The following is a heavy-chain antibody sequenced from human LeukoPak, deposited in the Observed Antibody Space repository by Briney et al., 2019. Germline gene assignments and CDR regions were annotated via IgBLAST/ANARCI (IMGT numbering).Heavy chain of an antibody. J-gene: IGHJ4*02. CDR3: ARVGGYSGYDGYFDY. CDR2: ISAYNGNT. D-gene: IGHD5-12*01. CDR1: GYTFTSYG. Sequence: ASVKVSCKASGYTFTSYGISWVRQAPGQGLEWMGWISAYNGNTNYAQKFQGRVTITADESTSTAYMELSSLRSEDTAVYYCARVGGYSGYDGYFDYWGQGTLVTVSS. V-gene: IGHV1-18*01.